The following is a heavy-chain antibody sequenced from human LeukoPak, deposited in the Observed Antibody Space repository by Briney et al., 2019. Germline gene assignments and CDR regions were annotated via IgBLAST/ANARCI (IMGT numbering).Heavy chain of an antibody. J-gene: IGHJ5*02. D-gene: IGHD6-13*01. Sequence: SETLSLTCTVSGGSISSSSYYWGWIRQPPGKGLEWIGSIYYSGSTYYNPSLKSRVTISVDTSKNQFSLKLSSVTAADTAVYYCARGARGRYSSRPDQYNWFDPWGQGTLVTASS. V-gene: IGHV4-39*07. CDR3: ARGARGRYSSRPDQYNWFDP. CDR1: GGSISSSSYY. CDR2: IYYSGST.